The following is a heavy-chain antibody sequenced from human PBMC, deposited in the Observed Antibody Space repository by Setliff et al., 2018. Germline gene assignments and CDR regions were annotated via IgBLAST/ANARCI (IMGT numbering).Heavy chain of an antibody. J-gene: IGHJ3*02. CDR1: GFTFSNAW. Sequence: PGGSLRLSCAASGFTFSNAWMNWVRQAPGKGLEWVGRIKGKTDGLATDYAAPVKGRFTISRDDSTNKLYQQMNSLKTEDTAVYYCTTDPSATFGGVIGAAFDMWGQGTMVTVSS. D-gene: IGHD3-16*01. V-gene: IGHV3-15*07. CDR2: IKGKTDGLAT. CDR3: TTDPSATFGGVIGAAFDM.